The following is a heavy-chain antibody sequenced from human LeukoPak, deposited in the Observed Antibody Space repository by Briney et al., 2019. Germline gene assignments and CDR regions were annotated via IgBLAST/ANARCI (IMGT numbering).Heavy chain of an antibody. J-gene: IGHJ4*02. CDR1: GFTFSDYY. D-gene: IGHD3-3*01. CDR2: ISSSGSTI. CDR3: AREPPRGSGVPYYFDY. V-gene: IGHV3-11*01. Sequence: PGGSLRLSCAASGFTFSDYYMSWIRQAPGKGLEWVSYISSSGSTIYYADSVKGRFTISRDNAKNSLYLQMNSLRAEDTAVYYCAREPPRGSGVPYYFDYWGQGTLVTVSS.